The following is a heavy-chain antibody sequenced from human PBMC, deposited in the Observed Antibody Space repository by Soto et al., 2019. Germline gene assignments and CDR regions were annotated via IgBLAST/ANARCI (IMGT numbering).Heavy chain of an antibody. V-gene: IGHV4-59*08. CDR3: ARGGWGGYDMYY. CDR1: GGSISSYY. J-gene: IGHJ4*02. Sequence: QVQLRESGPGLVTPSETLSLTCTVSGGSISSYYWSWIRQPPGKGLEWIGYIFYTGSTNYNPSLKSRVTISLDTSKNQFSLKLSSVTAADTAVYYCARGGWGGYDMYYWGLGTLVTVSS. CDR2: IFYTGST. D-gene: IGHD3-9*01.